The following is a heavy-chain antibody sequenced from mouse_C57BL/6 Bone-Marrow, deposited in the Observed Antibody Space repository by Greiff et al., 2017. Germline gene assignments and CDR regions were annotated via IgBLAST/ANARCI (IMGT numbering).Heavy chain of an antibody. D-gene: IGHD1-1*01. CDR1: GFTFCSYA. J-gene: IGHJ2*01. CDR2: ISDGGSYT. V-gene: IGHV5-4*01. CDR3: ARDFFITTVVPYFDY. Sequence: EVKVEESGGGLVKPGGSLKLSCAASGFTFCSYAMSWVRQTPEKRLEWVATISDGGSYTYYPENVKGRFTISRDNAKNNLYLQMSHLKSEDTAMYYCARDFFITTVVPYFDYWGQGTTLTVTS.